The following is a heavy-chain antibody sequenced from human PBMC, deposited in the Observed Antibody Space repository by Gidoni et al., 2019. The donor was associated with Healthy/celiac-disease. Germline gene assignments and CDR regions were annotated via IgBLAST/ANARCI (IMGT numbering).Heavy chain of an antibody. CDR1: GYTFTSNY. J-gene: IGHJ4*02. Sequence: QVQLVQSGAEVKKPGDSVKVSFKASGYTFTSNYMHWVRQAPGQGLEWMGIINPSGGSTSYAQKFQGRVTMTRDTSTSTVYMELSSLRSEDTAVYYCARDRGYCSGGSCPGLGYWGQGTLVTVSS. D-gene: IGHD2-15*01. V-gene: IGHV1-46*01. CDR2: INPSGGST. CDR3: ARDRGYCSGGSCPGLGY.